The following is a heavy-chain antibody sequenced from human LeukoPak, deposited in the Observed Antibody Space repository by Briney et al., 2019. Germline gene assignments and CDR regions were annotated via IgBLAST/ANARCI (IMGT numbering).Heavy chain of an antibody. Sequence: KGGESLKISCKGSGYSFTNYWIAWVRQVPGKGLEWMGTIYPGDSDTRYTPSFQGQVTISADKSISTAYLQWSSLKASDTAMYYCARESRYDSYGSVDYWGQGTLVTVSS. J-gene: IGHJ4*02. D-gene: IGHD3-22*01. CDR1: GYSFTNYW. V-gene: IGHV5-51*01. CDR3: ARESRYDSYGSVDY. CDR2: IYPGDSDT.